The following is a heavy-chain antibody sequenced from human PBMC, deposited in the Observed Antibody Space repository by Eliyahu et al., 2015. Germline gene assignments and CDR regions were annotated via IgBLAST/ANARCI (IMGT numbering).Heavy chain of an antibody. V-gene: IGHV1-69*01. CDR2: IIPMFGTP. D-gene: IGHD3-16*01. J-gene: IGHJ6*02. CDR1: RXXFSSHT. Sequence: QVQLVQSGAVVRKPGSSXKVXCPAPRXXFSSHTINXLRQAPGQGLEWMGGIIPMFGTPNYGQKFQGRATIIADESTSTAYMELSSLRSEDTAVYYCARGALGIIYYFYGMDVWGQGTTVTVSS. CDR3: ARGALGIIYYFYGMDV.